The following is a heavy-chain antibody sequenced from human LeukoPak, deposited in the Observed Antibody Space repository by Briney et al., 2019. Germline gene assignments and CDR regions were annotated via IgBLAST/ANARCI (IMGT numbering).Heavy chain of an antibody. V-gene: IGHV4-39*01. J-gene: IGHJ4*02. CDR2: IYYSGST. D-gene: IGHD4-23*01. CDR1: GGSISSYY. CDR3: ARLNLGGNSGVDY. Sequence: SETLSLTCTVSGGSISSYYWGWIRQPPGKGLEWIGSIYYSGSTYYNPSLKSRVTISVDTSKNQFSLKLSSVTAADTAVYYCARLNLGGNSGVDYWGQGTLVTVSS.